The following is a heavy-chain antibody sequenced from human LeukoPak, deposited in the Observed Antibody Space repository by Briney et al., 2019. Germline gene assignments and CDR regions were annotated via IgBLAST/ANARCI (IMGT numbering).Heavy chain of an antibody. CDR3: ASYCSGGSCYFDY. CDR1: GGTFSSYA. V-gene: IGHV1-69*13. CDR2: IIPIFGTA. Sequence: SVKVSCKASGGTFSSYAISWVRQAPGQGLEWMGGIIPIFGTANYAQKFQGRVTITADESTSTAYMELSSLRSEDTAVYYCASYCSGGSCYFDYWAREPWSPSPQ. D-gene: IGHD2-15*01. J-gene: IGHJ4*02.